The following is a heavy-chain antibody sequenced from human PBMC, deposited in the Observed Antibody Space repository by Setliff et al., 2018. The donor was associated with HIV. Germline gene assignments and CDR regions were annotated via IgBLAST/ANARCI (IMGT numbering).Heavy chain of an antibody. Sequence: SETLSLTCTVSGGSLSRTSYYWGWIRQPPGKGLEYIGYISYTGSTNYNPSLKSRVTISVDTSKNQFSLKLTSMTAADTAVYYCALRRYSSWARFDSWGQGTLVTVSS. CDR3: ALRRYSSWARFDS. CDR1: GGSLSRTSYY. CDR2: ISYTGST. V-gene: IGHV4-61*05. J-gene: IGHJ4*02. D-gene: IGHD2-21*01.